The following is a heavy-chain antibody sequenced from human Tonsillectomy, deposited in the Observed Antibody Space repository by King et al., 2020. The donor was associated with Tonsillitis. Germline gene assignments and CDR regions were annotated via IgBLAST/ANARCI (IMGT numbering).Heavy chain of an antibody. CDR2: ITSTGAST. J-gene: IGHJ4*02. V-gene: IGHV3-23*04. CDR1: GFTFSNYA. Sequence: VQLVESGGGLVQPGGSLRLSCAASGFTFSNYAMTWVRQAPGRGLEWVSTITSTGASTYYADFVKGRFTISRDNSKNTLYLQMNSLRVEDTAVYYCAKDDRADNRGWNDPLDYWGQGTLVTVSS. CDR3: AKDDRADNRGWNDPLDY. D-gene: IGHD1-1*01.